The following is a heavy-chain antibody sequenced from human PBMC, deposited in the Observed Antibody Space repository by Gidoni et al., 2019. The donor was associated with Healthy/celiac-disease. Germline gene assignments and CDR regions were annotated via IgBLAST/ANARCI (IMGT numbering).Heavy chain of an antibody. D-gene: IGHD3-22*01. CDR3: AKDSSSGYYYFDY. V-gene: IGHV3-23*01. CDR1: GFPFSSYA. Sequence: EVQLLESGGGLVQPGGSLRLSCAASGFPFSSYAMSWVRQAPGKGLEWVSAFSGSGGSTYYADSVKGRFTISRDNSKNTLYLQMNSLRAEDTAVYYCAKDSSSGYYYFDYWGQGTLVTVSS. J-gene: IGHJ4*02. CDR2: FSGSGGST.